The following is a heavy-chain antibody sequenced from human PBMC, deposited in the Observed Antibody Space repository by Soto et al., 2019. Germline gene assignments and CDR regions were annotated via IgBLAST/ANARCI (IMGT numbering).Heavy chain of an antibody. J-gene: IGHJ4*02. Sequence: SETLSLTCTVAGGSITRRNHYWGWVRQPPGKGLEWVASIHHTGATYYNPSLRSRIKMSIDTSKNRFSLSLTSVTAADTATYCCSTYSYYEHNSGYHDSWGQGNLVTV. D-gene: IGHD5-12*01. CDR1: GGSITRRNHY. CDR3: STYSYYEHNSGYHDS. CDR2: IHHTGAT. V-gene: IGHV4-39*01.